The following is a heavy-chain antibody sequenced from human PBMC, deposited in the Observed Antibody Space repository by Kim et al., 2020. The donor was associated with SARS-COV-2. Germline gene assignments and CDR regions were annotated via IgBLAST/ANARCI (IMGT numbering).Heavy chain of an antibody. Sequence: GESLKISCKGSGYSFTSYWISWVRQMPGKGLEWMGRIDPSDSYTNYSPSFQGHVTISADKSISTAYLQWSSLKASDTAMYYCATITKYYYGIDVWGQGTTVTVSS. J-gene: IGHJ6*02. CDR1: GYSFTSYW. CDR2: IDPSDSYT. CDR3: ATITKYYYGIDV. D-gene: IGHD3-3*01. V-gene: IGHV5-10-1*01.